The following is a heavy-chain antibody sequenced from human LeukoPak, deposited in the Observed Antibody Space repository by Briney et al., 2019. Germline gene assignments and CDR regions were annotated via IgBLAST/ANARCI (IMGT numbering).Heavy chain of an antibody. CDR1: GGSISTYY. D-gene: IGHD3-10*01. Sequence: PSETLSLTCTVSGGSISTYYWSWIRQPPGKGLEWIGYINYSGNTNYNPSLEGRVTISVDKSKNQFSLNLNSVTAADTAVYYCARSRTKNGSGSAYYFDYWGQGTLVTVSS. CDR2: INYSGNT. J-gene: IGHJ4*02. V-gene: IGHV4-59*01. CDR3: ARSRTKNGSGSAYYFDY.